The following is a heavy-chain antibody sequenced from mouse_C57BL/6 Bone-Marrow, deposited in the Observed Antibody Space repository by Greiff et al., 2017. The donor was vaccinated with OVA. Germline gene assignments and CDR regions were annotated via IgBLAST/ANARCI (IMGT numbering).Heavy chain of an antibody. CDR3: AREDYYAMDY. CDR2: ISNGGGST. V-gene: IGHV5-12*01. CDR1: GFTFSDYY. J-gene: IGHJ4*01. Sequence: EVHLVESGGGLVQPGGSLKLSCAASGFTFSDYYMYWVRQTPEKRLEWVAYISNGGGSTYSPDTVKGRFTISRDNAKNTLYLQMSRRKSEDTAMYYCAREDYYAMDYWGQGTSVTVSS.